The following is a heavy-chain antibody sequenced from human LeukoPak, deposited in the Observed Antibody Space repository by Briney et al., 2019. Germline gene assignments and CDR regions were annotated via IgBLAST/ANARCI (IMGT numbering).Heavy chain of an antibody. D-gene: IGHD1-1*01. CDR3: TTDADNWDDGGWFDP. CDR2: IKSKVAGGTI. CDR1: GFIFSNAW. V-gene: IGHV3-15*01. J-gene: IGHJ5*02. Sequence: SGGSLRLSCAASGFIFSNAWMSWVRQAPGKGLEWVGRIKSKVAGGTIDYAAPAKGRFTISRDDSKNTLYLQMNSLKTEDTGMYYCTTDADNWDDGGWFDPWGQGSLVTVSS.